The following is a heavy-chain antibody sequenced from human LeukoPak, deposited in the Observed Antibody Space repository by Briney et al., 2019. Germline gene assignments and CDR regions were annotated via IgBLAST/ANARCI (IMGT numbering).Heavy chain of an antibody. J-gene: IGHJ4*02. Sequence: GGSLRLSCAASGFMFKNYGMSWVRQAPGKWLEWVSAVDGGGGSTYYTDSVKGRFTISRDNSKNTLVLQMNSLRADDTAVYYCAKKAFSTGWTYFDYWGQGLLVTVSS. V-gene: IGHV3-23*01. CDR3: AKKAFSTGWTYFDY. CDR2: VDGGGGST. D-gene: IGHD6-19*01. CDR1: GFMFKNYG.